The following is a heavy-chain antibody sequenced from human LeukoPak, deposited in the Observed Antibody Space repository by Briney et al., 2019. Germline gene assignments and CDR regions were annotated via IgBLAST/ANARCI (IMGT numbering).Heavy chain of an antibody. CDR1: GYTFTSYG. Sequence: GASVKVSCKASGYTFTSYGISWVRQAPGQGLEWMGWISAYNGNTNYAQKLQGRVTMTTDTSTSTAYMELRSLRSDDTAVYYCARPSVGATTVLDAFDIWGQGTMVTVSS. CDR2: ISAYNGNT. CDR3: ARPSVGATTVLDAFDI. V-gene: IGHV1-18*01. J-gene: IGHJ3*02. D-gene: IGHD1-26*01.